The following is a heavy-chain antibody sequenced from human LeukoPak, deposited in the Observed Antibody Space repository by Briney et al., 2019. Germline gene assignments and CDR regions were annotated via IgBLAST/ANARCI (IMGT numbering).Heavy chain of an antibody. J-gene: IGHJ3*02. Sequence: PGGSLRLSCAASGFTFSSYSMNWVRQAPGKGVEWVSSISSSRSDIYYADSVKGGFTISRDNDKNSLYMQMNRLRDEGTAVYYCARDFFWYDSSGSDAFDIWGQGTMVTVSS. CDR2: ISSSRSDI. D-gene: IGHD3-22*01. CDR1: GFTFSSYS. CDR3: ARDFFWYDSSGSDAFDI. V-gene: IGHV3-21*01.